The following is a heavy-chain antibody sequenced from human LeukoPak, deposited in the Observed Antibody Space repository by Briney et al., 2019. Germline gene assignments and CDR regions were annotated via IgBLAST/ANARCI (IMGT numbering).Heavy chain of an antibody. V-gene: IGHV3-49*04. D-gene: IGHD5-24*01. Sequence: PGGSLRLSCTASGFTFGDYAMSWVRQAPGKGLEWVGFIRNKAHGGTTEYAASVRGRFTISRDDSKGIASLQMNSLKTEDTAVYYCTRDWMGTAYWGQGTLVTVSS. CDR1: GFTFGDYA. CDR3: TRDWMGTAY. J-gene: IGHJ4*02. CDR2: IRNKAHGGTT.